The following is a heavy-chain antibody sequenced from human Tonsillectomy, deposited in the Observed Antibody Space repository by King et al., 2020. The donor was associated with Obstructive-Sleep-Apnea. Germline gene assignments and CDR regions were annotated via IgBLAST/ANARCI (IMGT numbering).Heavy chain of an antibody. Sequence: QLQESGPGLVKPSGTLSLTCAVSGGSLSSTNWWSWVRQPPGKGLEWIGEIYHSGSTNYNPSLKSRVTISVDKSRNQFSLKLPSVTAADTAVYFCARTGNVDYDRTGVPHNWFDPWGQGTLVTVSS. V-gene: IGHV4-4*02. J-gene: IGHJ5*02. CDR2: IYHSGST. D-gene: IGHD3-22*01. CDR1: GGSLSSTNW. CDR3: ARTGNVDYDRTGVPHNWFDP.